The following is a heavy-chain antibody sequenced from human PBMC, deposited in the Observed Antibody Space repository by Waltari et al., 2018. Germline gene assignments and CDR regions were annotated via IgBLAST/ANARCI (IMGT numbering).Heavy chain of an antibody. J-gene: IGHJ6*02. V-gene: IGHV4-38-2*01. CDR1: GYSISSGYY. CDR3: ARGAGYCSSTSCYANGMDV. D-gene: IGHD2-2*01. Sequence: QVQLQESGPGLVKPSETLSLTCAVSGYSISSGYYWGWIRQPPGKGLEWIGSIYHSGSTYYNPSLKSRVTISVDTSKNQFSLKLSSVTAADTAVYYCARGAGYCSSTSCYANGMDVWGQGTTVTVSS. CDR2: IYHSGST.